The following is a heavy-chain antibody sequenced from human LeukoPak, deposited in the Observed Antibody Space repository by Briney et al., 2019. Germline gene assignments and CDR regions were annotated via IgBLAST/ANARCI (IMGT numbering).Heavy chain of an antibody. V-gene: IGHV3-48*02. J-gene: IGHJ4*02. Sequence: GGSLRLSCAASGFTFSSYSMNWVRQAPGKGLEWASYISSSSSTIYYADSVKGRFTISRDNAKNSLYLQMNSLRDEDTAVYYCAREDYDILTGYQDFDYWGQGTLVTVSS. CDR3: AREDYDILTGYQDFDY. D-gene: IGHD3-9*01. CDR1: GFTFSSYS. CDR2: ISSSSSTI.